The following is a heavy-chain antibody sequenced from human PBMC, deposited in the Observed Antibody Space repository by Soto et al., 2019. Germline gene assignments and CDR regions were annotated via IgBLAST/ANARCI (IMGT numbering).Heavy chain of an antibody. J-gene: IGHJ4*02. CDR3: ARAPGSVVVENFDN. Sequence: GGSLRLSCAASGFTFSSSAVTWVRQAPGKGLEWVSGISGGGGSTYYADSVKGRFTISRDNSKKTLYLQMNSLRAEDTAVYYCARAPGSVVVENFDNWGQGTLVTVSS. CDR1: GFTFSSSA. CDR2: ISGGGGST. D-gene: IGHD3-22*01. V-gene: IGHV3-23*01.